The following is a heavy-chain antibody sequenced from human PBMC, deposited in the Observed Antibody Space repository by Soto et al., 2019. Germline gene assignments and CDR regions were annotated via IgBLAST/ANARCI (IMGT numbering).Heavy chain of an antibody. CDR3: ARGGRQWLVRGAFDI. Sequence: SVKVSFKASGGTFSSYAISWVRQAPGQGLEWMGGIIPIFGTANYAQKFQGRVTITADESTSTAYMELSSLRSEDTAVYYCARGGRQWLVRGAFDIWGQGTMVTVS. CDR1: GGTFSSYA. J-gene: IGHJ3*02. D-gene: IGHD6-19*01. CDR2: IIPIFGTA. V-gene: IGHV1-69*13.